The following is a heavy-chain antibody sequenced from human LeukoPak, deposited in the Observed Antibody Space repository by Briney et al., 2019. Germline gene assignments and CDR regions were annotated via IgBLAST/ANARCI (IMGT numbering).Heavy chain of an antibody. Sequence: TGGSLRLSCAASGFTFSNAWMTWVRQAPGKGLEWVGRIKSKTEGGTTDYGAPVKGRFIISRDNSKNTLYLQMNSLRAEDTAVYYCAREYLDGSGWYAYFDYWGRGTLVTVSS. V-gene: IGHV3-15*01. CDR1: GFTFSNAW. J-gene: IGHJ4*02. CDR2: IKSKTEGGTT. D-gene: IGHD6-19*01. CDR3: AREYLDGSGWYAYFDY.